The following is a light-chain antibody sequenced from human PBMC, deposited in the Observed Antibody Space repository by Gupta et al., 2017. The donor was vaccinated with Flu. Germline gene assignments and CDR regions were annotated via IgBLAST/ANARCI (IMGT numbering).Light chain of an antibody. J-gene: IGKJ4*01. CDR3: QQYNNWPPPLT. V-gene: IGKV3-15*01. Sequence: TLSVSPGDRATLSCRASQSVSSNLAWYQQKPGQAPRLLIYGASTRATGVPARFSGSGSGKEFTLSISSLQSEDFAVYFCQQYNNWPPPLTFGGGTKVEIK. CDR2: GAS. CDR1: QSVSSN.